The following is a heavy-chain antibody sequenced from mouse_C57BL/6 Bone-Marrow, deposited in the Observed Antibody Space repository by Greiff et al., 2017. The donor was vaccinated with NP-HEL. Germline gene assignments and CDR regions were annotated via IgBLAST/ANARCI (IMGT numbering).Heavy chain of an antibody. Sequence: EVQLVESGGGLVKPGGSLKLSCAASGFTFSDYGMHWVRQAPEKGLEWVAYISSGSSTIYYADTVKGRFTISRDNAKNTLFLQMTSLRSEDTAMYYCARYGPWYFDVWGTGTTVTVSS. CDR2: ISSGSSTI. D-gene: IGHD1-1*02. CDR3: ARYGPWYFDV. J-gene: IGHJ1*03. CDR1: GFTFSDYG. V-gene: IGHV5-17*01.